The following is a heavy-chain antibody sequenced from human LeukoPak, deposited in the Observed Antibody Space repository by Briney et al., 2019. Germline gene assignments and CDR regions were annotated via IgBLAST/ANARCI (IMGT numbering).Heavy chain of an antibody. Sequence: QPGGSLRLSCAATGFTFSSYGMHWVRQAPGKGLEWVAFIWYDGSNKYYADSVKGRFTISRDNSKNTLYLQMNSLRAEDTAVYYCARVNGVYYYGMDVWGQGTTVTVSS. CDR2: IWYDGSNK. J-gene: IGHJ6*02. CDR3: ARVNGVYYYGMDV. D-gene: IGHD4-17*01. CDR1: GFTFSSYG. V-gene: IGHV3-33*01.